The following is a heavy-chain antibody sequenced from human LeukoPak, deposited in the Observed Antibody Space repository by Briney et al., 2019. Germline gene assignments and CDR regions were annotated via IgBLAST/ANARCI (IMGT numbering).Heavy chain of an antibody. J-gene: IGHJ3*02. CDR1: GYTFTNYG. D-gene: IGHD5-18*01. CDR2: INTNSGDP. V-gene: IGHV7-4-1*02. Sequence: ASVKVSCKASGYTFTNYGVNWVRQAPGEGLEWMGWINTNSGDPTYAQSFTGRFVFSLDTSVSTAYLQISSLRAEDTAVYYCARFRPHGYYDTFDIWGQGTMVTVS. CDR3: ARFRPHGYYDTFDI.